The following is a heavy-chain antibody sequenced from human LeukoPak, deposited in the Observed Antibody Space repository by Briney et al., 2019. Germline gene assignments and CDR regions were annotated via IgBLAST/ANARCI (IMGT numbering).Heavy chain of an antibody. Sequence: PGGSLRLSCAASGFIFSNYAISWVRQAPGKGLGWVSVISISDGSTHYADSVTGRFTISRDNSKNTVYLQMNSLRAEDTAVYYCAKDLYRNVFDYWGQGTLVTVSS. CDR1: GFIFSNYA. J-gene: IGHJ4*02. CDR2: ISISDGST. V-gene: IGHV3-23*01. D-gene: IGHD1-26*01. CDR3: AKDLYRNVFDY.